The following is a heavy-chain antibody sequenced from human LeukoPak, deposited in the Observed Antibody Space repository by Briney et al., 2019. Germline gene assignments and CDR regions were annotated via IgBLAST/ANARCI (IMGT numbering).Heavy chain of an antibody. CDR3: ARAVLRNSSGWQRRFPRDY. CDR1: GGSFSGYY. V-gene: IGHV4-34*01. J-gene: IGHJ4*02. D-gene: IGHD6-19*01. CDR2: INHSGST. Sequence: KSSETLSLTCAVYGGSFSGYYWSWIRQPPGKGLEWIGEINHSGSTNYNPSLKSRVTISVDTSKNQFSLKLSSVTAADTAVYYCARAVLRNSSGWQRRFPRDYWGQGTLVTVSS.